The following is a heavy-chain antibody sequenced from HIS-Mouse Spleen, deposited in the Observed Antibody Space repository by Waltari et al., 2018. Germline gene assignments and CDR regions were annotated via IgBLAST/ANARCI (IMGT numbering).Heavy chain of an antibody. CDR3: ARDSGLITIIPYGMDV. D-gene: IGHD3-10*01. Sequence: QVQLVESGGGVVQPGRSLRLSCAASGFTFSSYGMHWVRQAPGKGLEWVAVIWYDGSNKYYADSVKGRFTISRDNSKNTLYLQMNSLRAEDTAVYYCARDSGLITIIPYGMDVWGQETTVTVSS. CDR2: IWYDGSNK. CDR1: GFTFSSYG. J-gene: IGHJ6*02. V-gene: IGHV3-33*01.